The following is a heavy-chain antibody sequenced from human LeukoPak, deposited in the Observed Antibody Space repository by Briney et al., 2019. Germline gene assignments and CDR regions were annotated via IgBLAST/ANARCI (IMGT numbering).Heavy chain of an antibody. V-gene: IGHV4-34*01. J-gene: IGHJ4*02. CDR1: GGSFSGYY. D-gene: IGHD6-6*01. Sequence: SETLSLTCAVYGGSFSGYYWSWIRQPPGKGLEWIGEINHSGSTNYNPSLKSRVTISVDTSKNQFSLKLSSVTAADTAVYYCARARTYSSSEIFDYWGQGTLVTVSS. CDR2: INHSGST. CDR3: ARARTYSSSEIFDY.